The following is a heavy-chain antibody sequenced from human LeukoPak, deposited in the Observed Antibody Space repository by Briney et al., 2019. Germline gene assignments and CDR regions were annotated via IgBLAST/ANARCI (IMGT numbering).Heavy chain of an antibody. CDR2: IYTSGST. CDR1: GGSLSSYY. J-gene: IGHJ5*02. CDR3: ARELPLERPYDSSGYYGGNWFDP. V-gene: IGHV4-4*07. Sequence: PSETLSLTCTVSGGSLSSYYWSWSRQPAGKGLEWIGRIYTSGSTNYNPSLKSRVTMSVDTSKNQFSLKLSSVTAADTAVYYCARELPLERPYDSSGYYGGNWFDPWGQGTLVTVSS. D-gene: IGHD3-22*01.